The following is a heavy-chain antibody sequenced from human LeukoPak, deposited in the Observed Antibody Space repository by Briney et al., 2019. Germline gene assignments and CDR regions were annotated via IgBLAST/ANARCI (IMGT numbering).Heavy chain of an antibody. Sequence: PGGSLRLSCAASGFTFSSYSMNWVRQAPGKGLEWVSYISSSSSTIYYADSVKGRFTISRDNAKNPLYLQMNSLRDEDTAVYYCARASKPYGDWGQGTLVTVSS. V-gene: IGHV3-48*02. CDR3: ARASKPYGD. CDR2: ISSSSSTI. J-gene: IGHJ4*02. D-gene: IGHD1-14*01. CDR1: GFTFSSYS.